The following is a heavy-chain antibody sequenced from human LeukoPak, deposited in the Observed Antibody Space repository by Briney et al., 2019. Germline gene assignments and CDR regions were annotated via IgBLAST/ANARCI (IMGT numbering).Heavy chain of an antibody. CDR1: GYTFTNYA. Sequence: ASVKVSCKASGYTFTNYAINWVRQAPGQGLEWMGWINPNSGGTNYAQKFQGRVTMTRDTSISTAYMELSRLRSDDTAVYYCASGYYYDSSGYHDAFDIWGQGTMVTVSS. V-gene: IGHV1-2*02. CDR3: ASGYYYDSSGYHDAFDI. CDR2: INPNSGGT. D-gene: IGHD3-22*01. J-gene: IGHJ3*02.